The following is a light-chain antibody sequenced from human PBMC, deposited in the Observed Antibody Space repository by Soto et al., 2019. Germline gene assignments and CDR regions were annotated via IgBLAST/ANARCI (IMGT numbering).Light chain of an antibody. CDR1: QSVSSSY. CDR2: GAS. CDR3: QQYGSSLFT. V-gene: IGKV3-20*01. J-gene: IGKJ3*01. Sequence: EIVLTQSPGTLSLSPGERATLSCRASQSVSSSYLAWYRQKPGQAPRLLIYGASSRATGIPDRFSGSGSGTDFTLTINRLEPEDFAVYYCQQYGSSLFTFGPGTKVDIK.